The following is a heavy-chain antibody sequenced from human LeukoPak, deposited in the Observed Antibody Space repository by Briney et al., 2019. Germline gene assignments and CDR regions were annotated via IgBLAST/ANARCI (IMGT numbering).Heavy chain of an antibody. Sequence: PGGSLRLSCAASGFTFSSYWMHWVRQDPGKGLVWVSRMNAAGNSAYTDSVKGRFTISRDNAKNTLFLQMNSLRAEDTAVYYCAREYGAAVGYFDLWGQGTLVTVSS. CDR3: AREYGAAVGYFDL. J-gene: IGHJ4*02. V-gene: IGHV3-74*01. CDR2: MNAAGNSA. CDR1: GFTFSSYW. D-gene: IGHD6-13*01.